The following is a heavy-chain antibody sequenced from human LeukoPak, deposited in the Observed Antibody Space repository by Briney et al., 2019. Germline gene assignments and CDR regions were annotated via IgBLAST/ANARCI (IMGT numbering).Heavy chain of an antibody. CDR1: GYTFTGYY. Sequence: ASVKVSCKASGYTFTGYYMHWVRQAPGQGLEWMGWINPNSGGTNYAQKFQGRVTMTGDTSISTAYMELSRLRSDDTAVYYCARSKESVAALFDPWGQGTLVTVSS. CDR2: INPNSGGT. D-gene: IGHD2-15*01. V-gene: IGHV1-2*02. CDR3: ARSKESVAALFDP. J-gene: IGHJ5*02.